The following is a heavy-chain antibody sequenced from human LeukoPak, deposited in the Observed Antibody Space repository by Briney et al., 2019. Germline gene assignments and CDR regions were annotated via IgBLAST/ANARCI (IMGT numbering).Heavy chain of an antibody. CDR3: AKDGSWGYYQFYFYMDV. Sequence: GGSLRLSCEVSGSGFTFGNFAMSWVRQAPGKGLEWVSGISGSGYYTYYADSVKGRFTISRDNSKNTVYIQINSLRAEDTAVYYCAKDGSWGYYQFYFYMDVWGKGTTVTVSS. CDR2: ISGSGYYT. J-gene: IGHJ6*03. V-gene: IGHV3-23*01. CDR1: GSGFTFGNFA. D-gene: IGHD2-2*01.